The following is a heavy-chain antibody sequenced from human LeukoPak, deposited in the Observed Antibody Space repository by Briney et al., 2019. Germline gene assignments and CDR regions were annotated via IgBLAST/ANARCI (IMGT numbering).Heavy chain of an antibody. V-gene: IGHV4-59*01. J-gene: IGHJ4*02. Sequence: SETLSLTCTVSGGSISSYYWSWIRQPPGKGLEWIGYIYYSGSTNYNPSLKSRVTISVDTSKNQFSLKLSSVTAADTAVYYCARDRSLYDSSGSADPYYFDYWGQGTVVSVSS. CDR2: IYYSGST. CDR1: GGSISSYY. D-gene: IGHD3-22*01. CDR3: ARDRSLYDSSGSADPYYFDY.